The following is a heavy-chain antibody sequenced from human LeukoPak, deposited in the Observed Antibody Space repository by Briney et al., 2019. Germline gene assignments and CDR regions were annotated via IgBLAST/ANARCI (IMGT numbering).Heavy chain of an antibody. CDR3: ARDVGEYCSSINCYASHY. D-gene: IGHD2-2*01. Sequence: VASVKVSCKASGYTFTGYYMHWVRQAPGQGLEWMGWINPNSGGTNYAQKFQGRVTMTRDMSITTAYMELSSLRSDDTAVYHCARDVGEYCSSINCYASHYWGQGTLVTVSS. J-gene: IGHJ4*02. V-gene: IGHV1-2*02. CDR1: GYTFTGYY. CDR2: INPNSGGT.